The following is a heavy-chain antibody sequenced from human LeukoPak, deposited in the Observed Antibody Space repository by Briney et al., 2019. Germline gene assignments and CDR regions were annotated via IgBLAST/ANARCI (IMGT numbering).Heavy chain of an antibody. D-gene: IGHD6-19*01. V-gene: IGHV4-39*01. CDR3: ARNAVAGRHFDY. J-gene: IGHJ4*02. CDR1: GGSISSSSYY. Sequence: SETLSLTCTVSGGSISSSSYYWGWVRQPPGKGLEWIGSIYYSGSTYYNPSLKSRVTISVDTSKNQFSLKLSSVTAADTAVYYCARNAVAGRHFDYWGQGTLLTVSS. CDR2: IYYSGST.